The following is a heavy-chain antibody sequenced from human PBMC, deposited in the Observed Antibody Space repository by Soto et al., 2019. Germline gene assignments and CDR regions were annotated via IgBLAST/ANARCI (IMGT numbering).Heavy chain of an antibody. J-gene: IGHJ4*02. CDR2: IYSGGST. Sequence: GGSLRLSCAASGFTVSSNYMSWVRQAPGKGLEWVSVIYSGGSTYYADSVKGRFTISRHNSKNTLYLQMNSLRAEDTAVYYCARGMYYYDSSGHYYGGFFDYWGQGTLVTVSS. V-gene: IGHV3-66*01. CDR1: GFTVSSNY. D-gene: IGHD3-22*01. CDR3: ARGMYYYDSSGHYYGGFFDY.